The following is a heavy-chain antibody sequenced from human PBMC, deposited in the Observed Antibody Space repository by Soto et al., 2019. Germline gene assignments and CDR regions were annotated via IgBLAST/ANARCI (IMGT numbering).Heavy chain of an antibody. V-gene: IGHV3-7*01. J-gene: IGHJ4*02. Sequence: GGSLRLSCAASGFTFSSYWMSWVRQAPGKGLEWVANIKQDGSEKYYVDSVKGRFTISRDNAKNSLYLQMNSLRAEDTAVYYCARSLAIPYYDYVWGGYYFDYWGQGTLVTVSS. CDR2: IKQDGSEK. CDR1: GFTFSSYW. D-gene: IGHD3-16*01. CDR3: ARSLAIPYYDYVWGGYYFDY.